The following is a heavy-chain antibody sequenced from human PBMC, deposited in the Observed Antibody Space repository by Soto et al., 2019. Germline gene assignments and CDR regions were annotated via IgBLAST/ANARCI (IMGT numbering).Heavy chain of an antibody. CDR1: GGIFSTYA. CDR3: ARDRDDYGSGNYYNRIDF. D-gene: IGHD3-10*01. Sequence: QVQLVQSGAEVKKPGSSVKVSCKASGGIFSTYAISWLRQAPGQGLEWMGGIIHLFGTPNYAQRFQGRVTSTADESTSTAYMELSRLRSEDTAVYYCARDRDDYGSGNYYNRIDFWGQVTLVTVSS. V-gene: IGHV1-69*01. CDR2: IIHLFGTP. J-gene: IGHJ4*02.